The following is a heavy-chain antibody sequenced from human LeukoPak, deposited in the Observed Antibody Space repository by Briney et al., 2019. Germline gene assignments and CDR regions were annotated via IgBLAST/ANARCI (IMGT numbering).Heavy chain of an antibody. CDR3: ARDFSATTVDAFDI. D-gene: IGHD4-17*01. CDR2: IYYSGST. V-gene: IGHV4-59*01. Sequence: SETLSLTCTVSGGSISSYYWSWIRQPPGEGLEWIGYIYYSGSTNYNPSLKSRVTISVDTSENQFSLKLSSVTAADTAVYYCARDFSATTVDAFDIWGQGTMVTVSS. J-gene: IGHJ3*02. CDR1: GGSISSYY.